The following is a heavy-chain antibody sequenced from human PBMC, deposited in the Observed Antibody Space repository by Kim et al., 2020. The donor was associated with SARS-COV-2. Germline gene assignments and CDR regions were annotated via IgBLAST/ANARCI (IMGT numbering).Heavy chain of an antibody. CDR3: VKFAGYTWDPDY. CDR2: ISYDGSDK. Sequence: GGSLRLSCVASGFTFSSFGMHWVRQAPGKGLEWVAFISYDGSDKYYADSVKGRFTISRDNSKNTLYLQMSSRRAEDTAVYYCVKFAGYTWDPDYWGQGTLVTVSS. V-gene: IGHV3-30*02. CDR1: GFTFSSFG. D-gene: IGHD5-12*01. J-gene: IGHJ4*02.